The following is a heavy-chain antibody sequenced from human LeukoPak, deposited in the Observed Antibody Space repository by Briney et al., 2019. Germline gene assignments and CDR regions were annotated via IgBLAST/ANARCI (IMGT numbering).Heavy chain of an antibody. CDR3: ASQMAGTPFDY. Sequence: ASVKVSCMASGYTFTSYYMHWVRQAPGQGLEWMGIINPSGGSTSYAQKFQGRVTMTRDTSTSTVYMELSSLRSEDTAVYYCASQMAGTPFDYWGQGTLVTVSS. J-gene: IGHJ4*02. D-gene: IGHD6-19*01. CDR2: INPSGGST. CDR1: GYTFTSYY. V-gene: IGHV1-46*01.